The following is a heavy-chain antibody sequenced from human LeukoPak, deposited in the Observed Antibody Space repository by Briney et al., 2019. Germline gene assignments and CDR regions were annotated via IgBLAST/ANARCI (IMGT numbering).Heavy chain of an antibody. Sequence: IPSETLSLTCTVSSGSISSYYWSWIRQPAGKGLEWIGRIYTSGSTNYNPSLKSRVTISVDKSKNQFSLKLSSVTAADTAVYYCARGLVCSSTSCARNGINYFDYWGQGTLVTVSS. J-gene: IGHJ4*02. CDR3: ARGLVCSSTSCARNGINYFDY. D-gene: IGHD2-2*01. CDR1: SGSISSYY. V-gene: IGHV4-4*07. CDR2: IYTSGST.